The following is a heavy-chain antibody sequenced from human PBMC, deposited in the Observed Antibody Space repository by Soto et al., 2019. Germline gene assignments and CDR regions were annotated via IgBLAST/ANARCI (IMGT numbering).Heavy chain of an antibody. CDR2: IEWNSGSV. Sequence: EGEVVESGGALVKPGGSLRLSGASSGFNFGDFAMHWVGQPPGKGLEWVSGIEWNSGSVAYADSVKGRVTVSRDTASNSLYMDLSSLKIEDTAFYYCARAPKLVTHWFDPWGQGSLVTVSS. V-gene: IGHV3-9*01. CDR1: GFNFGDFA. J-gene: IGHJ5*02. D-gene: IGHD3-9*01. CDR3: ARAPKLVTHWFDP.